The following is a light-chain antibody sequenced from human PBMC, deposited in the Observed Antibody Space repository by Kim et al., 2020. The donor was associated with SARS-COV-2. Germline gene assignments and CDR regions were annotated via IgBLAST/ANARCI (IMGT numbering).Light chain of an antibody. CDR3: QQYHSYPWT. Sequence: DIQMTQSPSTLSASVGDRVTITCRASQSISSWLAWYQKKPGKDPKLLIYKASSLQSGVPSRFSGSGSGTEFTLTVSSLQPDDFATYYCQQYHSYPWTFGQGTKVDIK. CDR1: QSISSW. J-gene: IGKJ1*01. CDR2: KAS. V-gene: IGKV1-5*03.